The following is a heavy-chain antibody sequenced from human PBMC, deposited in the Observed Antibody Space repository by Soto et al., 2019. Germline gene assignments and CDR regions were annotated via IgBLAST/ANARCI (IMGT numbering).Heavy chain of an antibody. V-gene: IGHV3-48*03. J-gene: IGHJ6*02. CDR3: VRAPANYYYYGLDV. CDR1: GFTFSSYE. CDR2: ISNSGSDR. Sequence: LRLSCAASGFTFSSYEMNWVRQAPGKGLEWVSYISNSGSDRYYADSVRGRFTISRGNAKNSLYLQMTSLRAEDTGVYYCVRAPANYYYYGLDVWGQGTTVTVSS.